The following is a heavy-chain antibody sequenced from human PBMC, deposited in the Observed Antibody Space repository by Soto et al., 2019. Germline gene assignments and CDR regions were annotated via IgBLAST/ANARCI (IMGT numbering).Heavy chain of an antibody. CDR3: GRYGQGVNYDSSGALDI. J-gene: IGHJ3*02. Sequence: PGGSLRLSCVASGFTFDDYGMHWVRQGPGKGLEWVSGISWNSGSIGYADSVKGRFTISRDNAKNSLYLQMNSLRPADTAVYYCGRYGQGVNYDSSGALDIWGQGTMVTVSS. CDR2: ISWNSGSI. V-gene: IGHV3-9*01. CDR1: GFTFDDYG. D-gene: IGHD3-22*01.